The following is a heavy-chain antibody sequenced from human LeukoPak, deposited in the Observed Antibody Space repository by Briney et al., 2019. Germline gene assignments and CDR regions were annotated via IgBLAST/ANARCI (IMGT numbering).Heavy chain of an antibody. CDR1: GFTFSSYA. CDR2: ISGSVDST. J-gene: IGHJ5*02. Sequence: GGSLRLSCAASGFTFSSYAMTWVRQAPGKGLEGVSAISGSVDSTYYADSVKGRFTISRDNSKNTLYLQMNSLRAEDTAVYYCARRGVRAAAGTVWFVPWGQGTLVTVSS. D-gene: IGHD6-13*01. CDR3: ARRGVRAAAGTVWFVP. V-gene: IGHV3-23*01.